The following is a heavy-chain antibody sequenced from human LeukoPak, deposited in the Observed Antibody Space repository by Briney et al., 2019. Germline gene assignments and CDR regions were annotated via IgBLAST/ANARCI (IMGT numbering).Heavy chain of an antibody. J-gene: IGHJ4*02. D-gene: IGHD5-18*01. CDR1: GFTFSSYG. CDR2: MWYDGSNE. CDR3: ARDRGPGYSYGVLDY. Sequence: PGGSLRLSCAASGFTFSSYGMHWVRQAPAKGLGWMAVMWYDGSNEYYADSVKGRFTISRDNSKNTLYLQMNSLRAEDTAVYYCARDRGPGYSYGVLDYWGQGTLVTVSS. V-gene: IGHV3-33*01.